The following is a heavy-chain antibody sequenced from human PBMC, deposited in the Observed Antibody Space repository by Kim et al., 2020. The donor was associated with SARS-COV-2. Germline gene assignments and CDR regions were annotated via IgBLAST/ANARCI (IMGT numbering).Heavy chain of an antibody. Sequence: SRVTISLDTSKNQFSLKLSSVTAADTAVYYCARPRGGIAVADIEGYYFDYWGQGTLVTVSS. D-gene: IGHD6-19*01. CDR3: ARPRGGIAVADIEGYYFDY. J-gene: IGHJ4*02. V-gene: IGHV4-39*01.